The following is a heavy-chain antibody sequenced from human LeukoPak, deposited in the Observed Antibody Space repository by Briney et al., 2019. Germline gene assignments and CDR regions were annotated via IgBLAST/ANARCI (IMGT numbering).Heavy chain of an antibody. CDR1: GYTFTCYY. J-gene: IGHJ4*02. Sequence: ASVKVSCKASGYTFTCYYMHWVRQAPGQGLEWMGWINPNSGGTNYAQKFQGWVTMTRDTSISTAYMELSRLRSDDTAVYYCATSPRQTTVIRGGVYYWGQGTLVTVSS. CDR3: ATSPRQTTVIRGGVYY. CDR2: INPNSGGT. D-gene: IGHD4-11*01. V-gene: IGHV1-2*04.